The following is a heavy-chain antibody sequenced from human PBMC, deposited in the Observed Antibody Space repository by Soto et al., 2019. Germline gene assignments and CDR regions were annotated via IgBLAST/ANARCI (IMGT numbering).Heavy chain of an antibody. J-gene: IGHJ5*01. CDR2: ISGSCGST. CDR3: AKLGGRSYTNNRDWFDF. V-gene: IGHV3-23*01. D-gene: IGHD1-1*01. Sequence: GGSLRLSCAGSGFTFSSDGMSWVRQAPGKGLEWVSPISGSCGSTYYAGSGKGRVTITRDNYKDTMYLRMDSLRVEYSAVYYFAKLGGRSYTNNRDWFDFWGRGTPVTVSS. CDR1: GFTFSSDG.